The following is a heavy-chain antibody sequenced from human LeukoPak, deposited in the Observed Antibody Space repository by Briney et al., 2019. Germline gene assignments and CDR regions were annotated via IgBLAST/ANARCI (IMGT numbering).Heavy chain of an antibody. J-gene: IGHJ3*02. D-gene: IGHD3-16*01. Sequence: HPGGSLRLSCAASGFTFSSYWMSWARQAPGKGLEWVANIKQDGSEKYYVDSVKGRFTISRDNAKNSLYLQMNSLRAEDTALYYCARDHKGGGGADAFDIWGHGTMVTVSS. CDR3: ARDHKGGGGADAFDI. V-gene: IGHV3-7*03. CDR2: IKQDGSEK. CDR1: GFTFSSYW.